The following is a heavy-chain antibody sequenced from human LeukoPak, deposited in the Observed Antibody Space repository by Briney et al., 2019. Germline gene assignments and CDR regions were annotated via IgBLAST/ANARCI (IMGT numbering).Heavy chain of an antibody. CDR1: GFTFSSYS. Sequence: GSLRLSCAASGFTFSSYSMNWVRQPPGKGLEWIGEINHSGSTNYNPSLKSRVTISVDTSKKQFSLKLRSVTAADTAVYYCARAARYSGSYSRGNWFDPWGQGTLVTVSS. CDR3: ARAARYSGSYSRGNWFDP. J-gene: IGHJ5*02. D-gene: IGHD1-26*01. V-gene: IGHV4-34*01. CDR2: INHSGST.